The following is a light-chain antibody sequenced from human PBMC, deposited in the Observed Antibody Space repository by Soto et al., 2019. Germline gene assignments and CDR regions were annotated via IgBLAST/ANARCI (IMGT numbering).Light chain of an antibody. J-gene: IGLJ2*01. V-gene: IGLV2-14*01. CDR3: SSYTSSSTPVV. CDR1: SCDVGGYNY. Sequence: QSAVTQLASVSGSPGQWISISCTGTSCDVGGYNYVSWYQQHPGKAPKRWISDVSNRPSGVSNRFSASKSGNTASLTISGLQAEYEADYYYSSYTSSSTPVVFGGGTKLTVL. CDR2: DVS.